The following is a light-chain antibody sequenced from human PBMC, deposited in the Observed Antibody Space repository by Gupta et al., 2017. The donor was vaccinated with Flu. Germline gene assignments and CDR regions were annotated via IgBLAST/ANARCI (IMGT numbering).Light chain of an antibody. CDR2: DAS. CDR3: QQRSTGRT. Sequence: SPAILSWSPGERANLSCRASQSVSSYLDWYQQKPGQAPRLIIYDASNRATGIPARFSGSGSGKDFTLTISSLEPEDFAVYSCQQRSTGRTFGQGTKLEIK. J-gene: IGKJ2*01. CDR1: QSVSSY. V-gene: IGKV3-11*01.